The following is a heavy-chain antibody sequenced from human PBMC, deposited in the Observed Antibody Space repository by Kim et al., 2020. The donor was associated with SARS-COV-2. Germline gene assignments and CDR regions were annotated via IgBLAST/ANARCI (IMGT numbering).Heavy chain of an antibody. CDR1: GFTFSSYG. D-gene: IGHD3-16*01. CDR2: ISYDGSNK. J-gene: IGHJ4*02. CDR3: AIIHSY. V-gene: IGHV3-30*03. Sequence: GGSLRLSCAASGFTFSSYGMHWVRQAPGKGLEWVAVISYDGSNKYYADSVKGRFTISRDNSKNTLYLQMNSLRAEDTAVYYCAIIHSYWGQGTLVTVSS.